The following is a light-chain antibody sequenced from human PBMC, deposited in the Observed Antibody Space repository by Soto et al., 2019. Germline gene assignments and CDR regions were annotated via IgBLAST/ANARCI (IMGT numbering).Light chain of an antibody. CDR1: SGYSNYK. Sequence: QSVLTQSPSASASLGDSVTLTCTLSSGYSNYKVDWYQQRPGKGPRFVMRVGADGVVGSKGDGIPDRFSVLGSGLNRYLTIKNIQEEDESDYHCGADHGSGSDSVFGGETKVTVL. CDR2: VGADGVVG. V-gene: IGLV9-49*01. J-gene: IGLJ2*01. CDR3: GADHGSGSDSV.